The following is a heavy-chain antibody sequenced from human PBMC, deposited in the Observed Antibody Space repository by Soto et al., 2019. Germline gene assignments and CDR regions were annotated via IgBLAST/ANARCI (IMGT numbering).Heavy chain of an antibody. CDR3: AHSRPTGSYGPYYYYYGMDV. D-gene: IGHD1-26*01. CDR2: IYWNDDK. CDR1: GFSLSTSGVG. Sequence: SGPTLVKPTQTLTLTCTFSGFSLSTSGVGVGWIRQPPGKALEWLALIYWNDDKRYSPSLKSRLTITKDTSKNQVVLTMTNMDPVDTATYYCAHSRPTGSYGPYYYYYGMDVWGQGTTVTVSS. V-gene: IGHV2-5*01. J-gene: IGHJ6*02.